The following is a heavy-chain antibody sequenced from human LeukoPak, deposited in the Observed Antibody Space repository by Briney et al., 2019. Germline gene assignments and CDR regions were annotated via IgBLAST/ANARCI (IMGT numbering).Heavy chain of an antibody. J-gene: IGHJ6*04. CDR2: IYYSGST. D-gene: IGHD5-12*01. CDR3: ARVSGYSGYSYYYGMDV. V-gene: IGHV4-59*01. CDR1: GDSISSYY. Sequence: SETLSLTCTVSGDSISSYYWSWIRQPPGKGLEWIGYIYYSGSTNYNPSLKSRVTISVDTSKNQFSLKLSSVTAADTAVYYCARVSGYSGYSYYYGMDVWGKGTTVTVSS.